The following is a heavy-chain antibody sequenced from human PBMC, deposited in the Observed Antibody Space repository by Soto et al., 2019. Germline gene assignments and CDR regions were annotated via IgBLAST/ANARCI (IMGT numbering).Heavy chain of an antibody. V-gene: IGHV3-21*01. CDR2: ISSSSSYI. D-gene: IGHD3-16*01. Sequence: EVQLVESGGGLVKPGGSLRLSCAASGFTFSSYSMNWVRQAPGKGLEWVSSISSSSSYIYYADSVKGRFTISRDNAKNSLYLQMNSLRAEDTAVYYCARVGGMITFGGGDIWGQGTMVTVSS. CDR3: ARVGGMITFGGGDI. J-gene: IGHJ3*02. CDR1: GFTFSSYS.